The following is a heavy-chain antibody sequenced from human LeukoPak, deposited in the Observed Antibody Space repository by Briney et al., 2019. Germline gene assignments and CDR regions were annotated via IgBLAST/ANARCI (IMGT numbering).Heavy chain of an antibody. V-gene: IGHV4-30-4*01. D-gene: IGHD2-15*01. CDR3: ARTPHPPRLHWFNP. CDR1: GGSISSGDHY. J-gene: IGHJ5*02. CDR2: IYYSGST. Sequence: SETLSLTCTVSGGSISSGDHYWSWIRQPPGKGLEWIGYIYYSGSTYYNPSLKSRVTISVDTSKNQFSLKLSSVTAADTAVYYCARTPHPPRLHWFNPWGQGTLVTVSS.